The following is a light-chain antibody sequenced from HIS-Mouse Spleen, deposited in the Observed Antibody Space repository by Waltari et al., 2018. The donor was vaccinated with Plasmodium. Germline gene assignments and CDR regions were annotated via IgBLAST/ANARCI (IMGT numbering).Light chain of an antibody. CDR3: CSYAGSSTFVV. J-gene: IGLJ2*01. CDR1: SSDVWSYNL. Sequence: QSALTQPASVSGSPGQSITISSTGTSSDVWSYNLVSWYQQHPGKAPKLMIYEGSKRPSGVSNRFSGSKSGNTASLTISGLQAEDEADYYCCSYAGSSTFVVFGGGTKLTVL. CDR2: EGS. V-gene: IGLV2-23*03.